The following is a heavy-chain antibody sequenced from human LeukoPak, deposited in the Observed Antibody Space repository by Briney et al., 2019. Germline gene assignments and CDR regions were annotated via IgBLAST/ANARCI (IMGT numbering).Heavy chain of an antibody. V-gene: IGHV3-23*01. CDR2: ISGSGAST. CDR3: AKVGTTVTTYYYYYMDV. CDR1: GFTFSSYA. D-gene: IGHD4-17*01. Sequence: GGSLRLSCAASGFTFSSYAVSWVRQAPGKGLEWVSSISGSGASTYYADSVQGRFTISRDNSKNTLYLQMNSLRAEDTAVYYCAKVGTTVTTYYYYYMDVWGKGTTVTVSS. J-gene: IGHJ6*03.